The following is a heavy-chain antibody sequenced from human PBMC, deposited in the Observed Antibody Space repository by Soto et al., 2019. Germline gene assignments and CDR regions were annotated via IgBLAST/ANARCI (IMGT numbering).Heavy chain of an antibody. CDR1: GFTFSSYA. V-gene: IGHV3-64D*06. J-gene: IGHJ4*02. CDR2: ISSNGGST. Sequence: AGSLRLSCSASGFTFSSYAMHCVRHPPGKGLEYVSAISSNGGSTYYADSVKSRFTISRDNSKNTLYLQMSSLSAEDTAVYYCVKDSYYYSSGYSPSFEDYWGQGTLVTVSS. D-gene: IGHD3-22*01. CDR3: VKDSYYYSSGYSPSFEDY.